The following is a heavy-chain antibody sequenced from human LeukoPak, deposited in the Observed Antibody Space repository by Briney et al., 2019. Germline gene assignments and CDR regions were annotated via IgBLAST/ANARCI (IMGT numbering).Heavy chain of an antibody. CDR1: GYTFTSYD. D-gene: IGHD6-13*01. CDR3: ARTYSSSWYTPYYFDY. J-gene: IGHJ4*02. Sequence: GASVKVSCKASGYTFTSYDINWVRQATGQGLEWMGWINPNSGGTNYAQKFQGRVTMTRDTSISTAYMELSRLRSDDTAVYYCARTYSSSWYTPYYFDYWGQGTLVTVSS. V-gene: IGHV1-2*02. CDR2: INPNSGGT.